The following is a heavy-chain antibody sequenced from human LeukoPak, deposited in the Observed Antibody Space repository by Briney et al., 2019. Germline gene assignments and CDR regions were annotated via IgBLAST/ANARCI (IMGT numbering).Heavy chain of an antibody. CDR3: TTALNFDILTGLYQPIAAFDV. J-gene: IGHJ3*01. CDR2: ISYDGSNK. Sequence: GGSLRLSCAASGFTFSSYGMHWVRQAPGKGLEWVAVISYDGSNKYYADSVKGRFTISRDNSKNTLYLQMNSLKTGDTGVYYCTTALNFDILTGLYQPIAAFDVWGQGTLVTVSS. V-gene: IGHV3-30*03. D-gene: IGHD3-9*01. CDR1: GFTFSSYG.